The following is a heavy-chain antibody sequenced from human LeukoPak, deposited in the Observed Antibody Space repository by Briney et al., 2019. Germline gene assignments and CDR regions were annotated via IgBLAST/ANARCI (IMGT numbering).Heavy chain of an antibody. V-gene: IGHV4-39*07. D-gene: IGHD3-16*02. Sequence: SETLSLTCTVSGGSITNNGRYWAWIRQPPGKGLEWIGTIYHTGATYYNPSLKSRVTMSVDTSKNQFSLKLSSVTAADTAVYYCARGETVYGGAIVYWGQGTLVTVSS. J-gene: IGHJ4*02. CDR3: ARGETVYGGAIVY. CDR2: IYHTGAT. CDR1: GGSITNNGRY.